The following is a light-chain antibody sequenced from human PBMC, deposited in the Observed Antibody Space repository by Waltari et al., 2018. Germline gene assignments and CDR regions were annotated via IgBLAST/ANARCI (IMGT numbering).Light chain of an antibody. J-gene: IGLJ1*01. CDR2: RNN. V-gene: IGLV10-54*04. Sequence: QAGLTQPPSVYKNLRPTATLTCTGNRHNVGNQGAAWLQQHQGHPPKLLSDRNNNRPSGISERFSASRSGNTATLTITGLQPEDEAHYYCTAWDNNLSAYLFGTGTEVTVL. CDR3: TAWDNNLSAYL. CDR1: RHNVGNQG.